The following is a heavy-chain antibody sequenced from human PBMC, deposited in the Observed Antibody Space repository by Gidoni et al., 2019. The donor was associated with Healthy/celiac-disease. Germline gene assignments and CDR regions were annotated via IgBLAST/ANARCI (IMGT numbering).Heavy chain of an antibody. D-gene: IGHD3-22*01. J-gene: IGHJ6*02. Sequence: EVQLLESGGGLVQPGGSLRLSCAASGFPFSSYAMSWVRQAPGKGLEWVSAISGSGGSTYYADSVKGRFTISRDNSKNTLYLQMNSLRAEDTAVYYCAKGVVVMYYYYYGMDVWGQGTTVTVSS. CDR3: AKGVVVMYYYYYGMDV. CDR2: ISGSGGST. CDR1: GFPFSSYA. V-gene: IGHV3-23*01.